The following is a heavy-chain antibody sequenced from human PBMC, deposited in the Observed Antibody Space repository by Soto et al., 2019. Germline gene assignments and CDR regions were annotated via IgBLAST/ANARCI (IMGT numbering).Heavy chain of an antibody. CDR2: ISYDGSNK. Sequence: PGGSLRLSCAASGFTFSSYGMHWVRQAPGKGLEWVAVISYDGSNKYYADSVKGRFTISRDNSKNTLYLQMNSLRAEDTAVYYCAKDMSYDSSGYPHAFDIWGQGTMVTVS. CDR1: GFTFSSYG. D-gene: IGHD3-22*01. V-gene: IGHV3-30*18. J-gene: IGHJ3*02. CDR3: AKDMSYDSSGYPHAFDI.